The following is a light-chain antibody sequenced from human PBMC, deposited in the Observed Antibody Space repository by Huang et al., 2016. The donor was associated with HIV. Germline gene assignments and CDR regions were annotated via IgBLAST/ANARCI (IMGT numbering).Light chain of an antibody. Sequence: DIQMTQSPSSLSASLGDRVTITCQASLDISNYLNWYQQKPGKAPKLLIYDASDLEAGVSSRVSGSGSGTDFTFTISRLQPEDIATYYCQHYDNLRTFGQGTKVEIK. CDR3: QHYDNLRT. V-gene: IGKV1-33*01. J-gene: IGKJ1*01. CDR1: LDISNY. CDR2: DAS.